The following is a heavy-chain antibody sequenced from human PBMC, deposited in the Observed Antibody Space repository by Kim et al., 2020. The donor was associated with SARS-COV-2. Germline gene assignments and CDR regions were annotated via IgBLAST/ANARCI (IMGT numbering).Heavy chain of an antibody. CDR2: INPNSGGT. V-gene: IGHV1-2*06. J-gene: IGHJ4*02. CDR3: AREVVAAAGPFFDY. Sequence: ASVKVSCKASGYTFTGYYMHWVRQAPGQGLEWMGRINPNSGGTNYAQKFQGRVTMTRDTSISTAYMELSRLRSDDTAVYYCAREVVAAAGPFFDYWGQGTLVTVSS. D-gene: IGHD6-13*01. CDR1: GYTFTGYY.